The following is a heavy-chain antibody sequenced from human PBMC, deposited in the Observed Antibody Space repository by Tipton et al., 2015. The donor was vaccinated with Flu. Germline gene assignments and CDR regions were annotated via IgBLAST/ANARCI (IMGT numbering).Heavy chain of an antibody. CDR2: IYTSGST. Sequence: TLSLTCTVSGDSISSGTYYWRWFRQPAGKGLEWIGRIYTSGSTSYNSSLKSRVTISVDTSKNQFSLKMTSVTAADTAVYYCAATSYYYDSSAPLRDCWDQGTQVTVSS. CDR3: AATSYYYDSSAPLRDC. J-gene: IGHJ4*02. CDR1: GDSISSGTYY. V-gene: IGHV4-61*02. D-gene: IGHD3-22*01.